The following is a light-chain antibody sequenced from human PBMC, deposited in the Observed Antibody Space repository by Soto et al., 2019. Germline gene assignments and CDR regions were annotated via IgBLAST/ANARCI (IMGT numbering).Light chain of an antibody. CDR3: ATWDDSLNGII. V-gene: IGLV1-44*01. J-gene: IGLJ2*01. CDR1: SSNIGSNT. CDR2: VNN. Sequence: QSVLTQLPSASGTPGQTVTMSCSGSSSNIGSNTVTWYQQFPGSAPKVVIYVNNQRRSGVPDRFSGSKSGTSAFLAITGLQSEDEADYFCATWDDSLNGIIFGGGTKVTVL.